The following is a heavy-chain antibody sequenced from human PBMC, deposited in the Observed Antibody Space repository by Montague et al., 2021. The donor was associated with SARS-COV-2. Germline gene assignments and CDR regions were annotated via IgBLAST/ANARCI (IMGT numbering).Heavy chain of an antibody. V-gene: IGHV3-30-3*01. J-gene: IGHJ6*02. CDR3: ARRGGDVVATIPMDV. Sequence: SLRLSCAASGFTFSSYAMHWVRQAPGKGLEWVAVISYDGSSKYYADSVKGRFTISRDNSKNTLYLQMNSLRAEDTAVYYCARRGGDVVATIPMDVWGQGTTVTVSS. CDR1: GFTFSSYA. D-gene: IGHD5-12*01. CDR2: ISYDGSSK.